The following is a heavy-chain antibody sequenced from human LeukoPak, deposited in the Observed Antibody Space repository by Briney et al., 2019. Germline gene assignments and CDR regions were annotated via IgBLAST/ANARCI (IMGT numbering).Heavy chain of an antibody. J-gene: IGHJ3*02. Sequence: SETLSLTCAVYGGSFSGYYWSWIRQPPGKGLEWIGEINHSGSTNYNPPLKSRVTISVDTSKNQLSLKLSPVTATDQALYFCGRYYYNGSGYYDAFDSWVKGTMATVPT. CDR3: GRYYYNGSGYYDAFDS. CDR1: GGSFSGYY. CDR2: INHSGST. D-gene: IGHD3-22*01. V-gene: IGHV4-34*01.